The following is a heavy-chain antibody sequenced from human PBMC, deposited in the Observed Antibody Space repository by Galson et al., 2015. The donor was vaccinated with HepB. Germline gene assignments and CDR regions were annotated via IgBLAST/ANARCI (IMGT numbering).Heavy chain of an antibody. J-gene: IGHJ6*02. CDR3: AKAGGAARAPYYYGMDV. D-gene: IGHD6-6*01. Sequence: SLRLSCAASGFTFSRYAMNWVRQAPGKGLEWVSVVSGSGGSTYYADSVKGRFTISRDNSKNTLYLQMNSLRAEDTAVYYCAKAGGAARAPYYYGMDVWGQGTTVTVSS. CDR1: GFTFSRYA. CDR2: VSGSGGST. V-gene: IGHV3-23*01.